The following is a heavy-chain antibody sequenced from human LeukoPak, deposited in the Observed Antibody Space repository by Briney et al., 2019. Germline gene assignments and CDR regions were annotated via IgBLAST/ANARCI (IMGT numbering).Heavy chain of an antibody. J-gene: IGHJ6*03. V-gene: IGHV3-23*01. CDR1: GFTFSSYA. Sequence: TGGSLRLSCAASGFTFSSYAMSWVRQAPGKGLEWVSAISGSGGSTYYADSVKGRFTISRDNSKNTLYLQMNSLRAEDTAVHYCAKDLGSYYYYMDVWGKGTTVTVSS. CDR2: ISGSGGST. CDR3: AKDLGSYYYYMDV. D-gene: IGHD3-10*01.